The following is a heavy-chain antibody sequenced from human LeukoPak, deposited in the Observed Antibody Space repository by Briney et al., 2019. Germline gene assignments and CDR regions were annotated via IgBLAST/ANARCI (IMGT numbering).Heavy chain of an antibody. J-gene: IGHJ3*02. Sequence: SVKVSCKASGYTFTSHGISWVRQAPGQGLEWMGWISAYNGNTNYAQKLQGRVTMTTDTSTSTAYMELRSLRSDDTAVYYCARNDYGDRAVAFDIWGQGTMVTVSS. CDR1: GYTFTSHG. CDR3: ARNDYGDRAVAFDI. V-gene: IGHV1-18*04. D-gene: IGHD4-17*01. CDR2: ISAYNGNT.